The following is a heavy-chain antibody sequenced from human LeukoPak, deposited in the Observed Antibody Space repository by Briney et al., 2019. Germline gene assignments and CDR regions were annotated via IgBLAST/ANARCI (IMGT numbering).Heavy chain of an antibody. J-gene: IGHJ6*03. V-gene: IGHV4-4*02. CDR1: GGSISSSNW. CDR2: IYHSGST. Sequence: SETLSLTCAVSGGSISSSNWWSWVRPPPGKGLEWIGEIYHSGSTNYNPSLKSRVTISVDTSKNQFSLKLSSVTAADTAVYYCARDRLDIVVFPPSKHRRYMDVWGKGTTVTVSS. CDR3: ARDRLDIVVFPPSKHRRYMDV. D-gene: IGHD2-15*01.